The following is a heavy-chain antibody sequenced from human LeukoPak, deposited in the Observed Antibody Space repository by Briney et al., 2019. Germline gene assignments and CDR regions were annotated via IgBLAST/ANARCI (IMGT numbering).Heavy chain of an antibody. D-gene: IGHD5-24*01. CDR3: ARDPGLHCYFDY. J-gene: IGHJ4*02. CDR1: GYTFTGYY. CDR2: INPNSGGT. V-gene: IGHV1-2*02. Sequence: ASVKVSCKASGYTFTGYYMHWVRQAPGQGLEWMGWINPNSGGTNYAQKFQGRVTMTRDTSISTAYMELSRLRSDDTAVYYCARDPGLHCYFDYWGQGTLVTVSS.